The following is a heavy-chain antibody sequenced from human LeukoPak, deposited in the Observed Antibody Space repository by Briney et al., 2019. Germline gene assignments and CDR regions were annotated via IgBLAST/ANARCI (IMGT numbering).Heavy chain of an antibody. Sequence: GASVKVSCKASGYTFTGYYMHWVRQAPGQGLEWMGWINPNSGGTNYAQKFQGRVTMTRDTSISTAYMELSRLRSDDTAVYYCARGPLRLGELLRTAWTSYMDVWGKGTTVTISS. CDR1: GYTFTGYY. CDR3: ARGPLRLGELLRTAWTSYMDV. V-gene: IGHV1-2*02. J-gene: IGHJ6*03. D-gene: IGHD3-10*01. CDR2: INPNSGGT.